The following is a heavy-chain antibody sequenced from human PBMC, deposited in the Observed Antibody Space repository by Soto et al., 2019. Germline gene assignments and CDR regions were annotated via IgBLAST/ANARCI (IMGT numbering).Heavy chain of an antibody. V-gene: IGHV1-46*01. CDR2: INPSGGST. Sequence: ASVKVSCKASGYTFTSYYMHCVRQAPGQGLEWMGIINPSGGSTSYAQKFQGRVTMTRDTSTSTVYMELSSLRSEDTAVYYCARDGDTRVLRFLEWLSYYGMDVWGQGTTVTVSS. CDR3: ARDGDTRVLRFLEWLSYYGMDV. J-gene: IGHJ6*02. D-gene: IGHD3-3*01. CDR1: GYTFTSYY.